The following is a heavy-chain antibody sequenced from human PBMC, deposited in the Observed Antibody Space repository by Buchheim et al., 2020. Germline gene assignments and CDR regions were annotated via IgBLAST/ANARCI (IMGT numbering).Heavy chain of an antibody. CDR2: IYHSGST. J-gene: IGHJ6*02. V-gene: IGHV4-4*02. CDR3: ARSRWVVAATLSAADYYGMDV. Sequence: QVQLQESGPGLVKPSGTLSLTCAVSGGSISSSNWWSWVRQPPGKGLEWIGEIYHSGSTNYNPSLKSRVTISVDKSKNQFSPNLSSVTTADTAVYYCARSRWVVAATLSAADYYGMDVWGQGTT. CDR1: GGSISSSNW. D-gene: IGHD2-15*01.